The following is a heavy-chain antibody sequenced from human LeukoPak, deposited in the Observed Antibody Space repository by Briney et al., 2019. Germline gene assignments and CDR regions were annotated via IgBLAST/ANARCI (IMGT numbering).Heavy chain of an antibody. Sequence: SETLSLTCNVSGGSISSSSYYWGWIRQTPGKGLEWIVSIYYSGSTYYNPSLKSRVTISVDTSKNQFSLKLSSVTAADTAVYYCARHPRNYYGSGISDYWGQGTLVTVSS. D-gene: IGHD3-10*01. CDR1: GGSISSSSYY. V-gene: IGHV4-39*01. CDR2: IYYSGST. J-gene: IGHJ4*02. CDR3: ARHPRNYYGSGISDY.